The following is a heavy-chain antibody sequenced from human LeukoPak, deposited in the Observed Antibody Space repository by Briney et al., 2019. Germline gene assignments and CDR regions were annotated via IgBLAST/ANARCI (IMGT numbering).Heavy chain of an antibody. CDR3: ARDHFVGAAPFDP. J-gene: IGHJ5*02. Sequence: ASVKVSCKASGYTFTSYAMHWVRQAPGQGLEWMGWIHVGNGDTVVSQNFQGRVTITRDTSASTVYMELSSLRSEDTALYYCARDHFVGAAPFDPWGQGTLVTVSS. CDR1: GYTFTSYA. V-gene: IGHV1-3*01. D-gene: IGHD1-26*01. CDR2: IHVGNGDT.